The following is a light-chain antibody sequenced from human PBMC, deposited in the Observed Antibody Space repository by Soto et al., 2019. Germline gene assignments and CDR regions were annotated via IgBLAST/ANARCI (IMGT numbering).Light chain of an antibody. V-gene: IGKV3D-15*01. CDR2: GSS. CDR3: QQDNNWGLS. J-gene: IGKJ4*01. Sequence: IVMTQSPATLSVSPGEGVTLSCRASENVGTNLAWHQKKPGQAPRLHIYGSSTRATGIPATFSGSGSATEFTLTISCLQSEGSESYYCQQDNNWGLSFGGGTKVEIK. CDR1: ENVGTN.